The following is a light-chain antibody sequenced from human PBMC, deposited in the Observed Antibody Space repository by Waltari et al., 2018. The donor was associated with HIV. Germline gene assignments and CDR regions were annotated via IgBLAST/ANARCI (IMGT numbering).Light chain of an antibody. CDR1: SSNIGDNT. V-gene: IGLV1-44*01. Sequence: QSVLTQPPSASGTPGQRVTISCSGSSSNIGDNTVNWYQQLPGTAPKLLIYTNTQRPSGVPDRFSGSKSGTSASLAISGLQSEDEADYYCATWDDSLNGHVVFGGGTRVTV. CDR3: ATWDDSLNGHVV. J-gene: IGLJ2*01. CDR2: TNT.